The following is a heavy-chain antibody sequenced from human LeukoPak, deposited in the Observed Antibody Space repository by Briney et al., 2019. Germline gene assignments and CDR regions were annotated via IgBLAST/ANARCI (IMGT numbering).Heavy chain of an antibody. CDR2: IYYSGST. CDR1: GGSISSYY. V-gene: IGHV4-59*01. CDR3: AKTMTTVEGNWFDP. D-gene: IGHD4-23*01. Sequence: SETLSLTCTVSGGSISSYYWSWIRQPPGKGLEWIGYIYYSGSTNYNPSLKSRVTISVDTSKNQFSLKLSSVTAADTAVYYCAKTMTTVEGNWFDPWGQGTLVTVSS. J-gene: IGHJ5*02.